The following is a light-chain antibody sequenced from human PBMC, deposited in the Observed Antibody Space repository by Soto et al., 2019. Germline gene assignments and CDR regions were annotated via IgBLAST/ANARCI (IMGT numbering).Light chain of an antibody. CDR1: SSDVGGYEY. J-gene: IGLJ2*01. Sequence: SALTQPRSVSGSPGQSVTISCTGTSSDVGGYEYVSWYQQRPGKAPKLIIYDVFKRPLGVPGRFSASKSGNTASLTISGLQAEDEADYHCSSQAGSYTLVFGGGTKVTVL. CDR2: DVF. V-gene: IGLV2-11*01. CDR3: SSQAGSYTLV.